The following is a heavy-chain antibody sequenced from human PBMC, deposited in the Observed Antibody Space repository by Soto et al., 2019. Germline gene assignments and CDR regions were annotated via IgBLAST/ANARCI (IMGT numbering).Heavy chain of an antibody. CDR2: ISYDGSNK. CDR3: AKDDGGDFDY. V-gene: IGHV3-30*18. Sequence: SLRLSCAASGFTFSSYGMHWVRQAPGKGLEWVAVISYDGSNKYYADSVKGRFTISRDNSKNTLYLQMNSLRAEDTAVYYCAKDDGGDFDYWGQGNLVTVSS. D-gene: IGHD3-16*01. J-gene: IGHJ4*02. CDR1: GFTFSSYG.